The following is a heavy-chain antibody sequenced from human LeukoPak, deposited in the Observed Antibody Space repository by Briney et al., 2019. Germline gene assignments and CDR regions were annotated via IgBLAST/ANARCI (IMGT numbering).Heavy chain of an antibody. CDR2: IYPGDSDT. CDR1: GYSFTSYW. Sequence: GESLKISCRGSGYSFTSYWIGWVRQMPGKGLEWMGIIYPGDSDTRYSPSFQGQVTISADKSISTAYLQWSSLKASDTAMYYCARHHDSSGDAFQHWGQGTLVTVSS. J-gene: IGHJ1*01. CDR3: ARHHDSSGDAFQH. V-gene: IGHV5-51*01. D-gene: IGHD3-22*01.